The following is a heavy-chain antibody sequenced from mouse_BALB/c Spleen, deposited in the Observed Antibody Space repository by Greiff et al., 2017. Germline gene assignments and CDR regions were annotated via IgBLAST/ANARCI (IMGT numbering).Heavy chain of an antibody. CDR2: IDPANGNT. CDR3: ALYGSSLHAMDY. D-gene: IGHD1-1*01. V-gene: IGHV14-3*02. Sequence: EVQLQQSGAELVKPGASVKLSCTASGFNIKDTYMHWVKQRPEQGLEWIGRIDPANGNTKYDPKFQGKATITADTSSNTAYLQLSSLTSEDTAVYYCALYGSSLHAMDYWGQGTSVTVSS. J-gene: IGHJ4*01. CDR1: GFNIKDTY.